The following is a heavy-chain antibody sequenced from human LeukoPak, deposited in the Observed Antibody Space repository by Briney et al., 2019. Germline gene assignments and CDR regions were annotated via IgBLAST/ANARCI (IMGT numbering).Heavy chain of an antibody. CDR3: ARELVGATTMIDY. V-gene: IGHV1-18*04. CDR1: GYTFTRYT. D-gene: IGHD1-26*01. J-gene: IGHJ4*02. CDR2: ISAYNGNT. Sequence: ASVNVSCKTSGYTFTRYTIHWVRQAPGQRLERMGWISAYNGNTNYAQKLQGRVTMTTDTSTSTAYMELRSLRADDTAVYYCARELVGATTMIDYWGQGTLVTVSS.